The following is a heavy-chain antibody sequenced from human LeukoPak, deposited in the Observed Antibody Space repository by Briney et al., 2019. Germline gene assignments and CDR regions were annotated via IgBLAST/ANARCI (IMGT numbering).Heavy chain of an antibody. V-gene: IGHV3-23*01. CDR3: AKESLEFCGSTNCYSTYYFDY. Sequence: HSAGSLRLSCAASGFTFSSYAMTWVRQPPGKGLEWVSAIGGTGGGTYYADSVKGRFTNTKDNSKNTLYLQMNSLKAEDTAVYYRAKESLEFCGSTNCYSTYYFDYWGRGTLVTVSA. CDR2: IGGTGGGT. CDR1: GFTFSSYA. J-gene: IGHJ4*02. D-gene: IGHD2-2*01.